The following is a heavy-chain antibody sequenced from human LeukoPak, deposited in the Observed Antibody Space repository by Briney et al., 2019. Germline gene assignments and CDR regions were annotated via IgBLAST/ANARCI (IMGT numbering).Heavy chain of an antibody. J-gene: IGHJ4*02. CDR1: GYSFTSHY. CDR2: INPSGSST. CDR3: ARDDGRDGNFDY. D-gene: IGHD1-26*01. Sequence: ASVKVSCKASGYSFTSHYMHWVRQAPGQGLEWLGLINPSGSSTLYAQKFQGRVIMTRDMSTTTDYMELSSLRSEDTAVYYCARDDGRDGNFDYWGQGTLVTVSS. V-gene: IGHV1-46*01.